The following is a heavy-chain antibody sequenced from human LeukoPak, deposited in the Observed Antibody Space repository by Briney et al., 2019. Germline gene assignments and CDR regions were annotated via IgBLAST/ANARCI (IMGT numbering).Heavy chain of an antibody. Sequence: ASVKVSCKVSGYTLTELSMHWVRQTPGKGLEWVGGFDPEDGETIYAQKFQGRVTVTEDTSTDTAYMELSSLRSEDMAVYYCATLAAAHLLDYWGQGTLVTVSS. CDR1: GYTLTELS. CDR3: ATLAAAHLLDY. V-gene: IGHV1-24*01. CDR2: FDPEDGET. J-gene: IGHJ4*02. D-gene: IGHD6-13*01.